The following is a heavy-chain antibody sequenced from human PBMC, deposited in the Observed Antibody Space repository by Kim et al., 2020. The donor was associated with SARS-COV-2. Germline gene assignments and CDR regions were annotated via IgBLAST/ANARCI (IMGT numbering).Heavy chain of an antibody. CDR3: AREYYGSGFNWFDP. D-gene: IGHD3-10*01. Sequence: SETLSLTCAVYGGSISGYYWNWIRQPPGKGLEWIGEIDHSGNTNYKPSLKSRVTISLDTSKNQFSLKLNSVTAADTAVYYCAREYYGSGFNWFDPWGQGT. V-gene: IGHV4-34*01. CDR2: IDHSGNT. J-gene: IGHJ5*02. CDR1: GGSISGYY.